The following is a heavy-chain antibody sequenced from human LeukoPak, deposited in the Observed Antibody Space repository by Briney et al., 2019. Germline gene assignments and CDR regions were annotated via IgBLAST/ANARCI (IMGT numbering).Heavy chain of an antibody. V-gene: IGHV3-33*01. CDR2: IWYDGSNK. J-gene: IGHJ4*02. CDR3: ARGRYSSTTYYFDY. Sequence: PGGSLRLSCAASGFTFSSYGMHWVHQAPGKGLEWVAVIWYDGSNKYYADSVKGRFTISRDNSKNTLYLQMNSLRAEDTAVYYCARGRYSSTTYYFDYWGQGTLVTVSS. CDR1: GFTFSSYG. D-gene: IGHD6-13*01.